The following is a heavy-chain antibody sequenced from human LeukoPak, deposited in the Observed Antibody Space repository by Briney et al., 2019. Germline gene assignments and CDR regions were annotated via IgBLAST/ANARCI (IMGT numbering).Heavy chain of an antibody. CDR3: ARGYSSSWYYFDY. D-gene: IGHD6-13*01. CDR1: GFAFSDYY. CDR2: ISSSGSTI. Sequence: GGSLRLSCAASGFAFSDYYMSWIRQAPGKGLEWVSYISSSGSTIYYADSVKGRFTISRDNAKNSLYLQMNSLRAEDTAVYYCARGYSSSWYYFDYWGQGTLVTVSS. V-gene: IGHV3-11*01. J-gene: IGHJ4*02.